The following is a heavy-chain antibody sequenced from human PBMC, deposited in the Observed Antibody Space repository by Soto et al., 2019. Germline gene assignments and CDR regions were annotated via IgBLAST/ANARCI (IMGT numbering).Heavy chain of an antibody. CDR3: ARATGYYGSRGFQG. J-gene: IGHJ4*02. CDR1: GGTFSSYA. Sequence: QVQLVQSGAEVKKPGSSVKVSCKASGGTFSSYAISWVRQAPGQGLEWMGGIIPIFRTANYAQKFQGRVTITADESTSAHYMEVSGLRAEGTAVSYCARATGYYGSRGFQGWGQGTLVTVSS. D-gene: IGHD3-22*01. V-gene: IGHV1-69*12. CDR2: IIPIFRTA.